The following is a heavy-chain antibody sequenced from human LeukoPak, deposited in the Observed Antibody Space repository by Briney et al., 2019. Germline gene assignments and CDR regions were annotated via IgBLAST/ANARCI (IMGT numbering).Heavy chain of an antibody. V-gene: IGHV3-48*02. Sequence: PGGSLRLSCAASGFTFSSYSMNWVRQAPGKGLEWVSYISSSSSTIYYADSVKGRFTISRDNAKNSLYLQTNSLRDEDTAVYYCARYGDDGSGSPNLDYWGQGTLVTVSS. CDR1: GFTFSSYS. D-gene: IGHD3-10*01. CDR3: ARYGDDGSGSPNLDY. CDR2: ISSSSSTI. J-gene: IGHJ4*02.